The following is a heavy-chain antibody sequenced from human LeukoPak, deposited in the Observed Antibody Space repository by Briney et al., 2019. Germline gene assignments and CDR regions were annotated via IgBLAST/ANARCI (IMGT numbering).Heavy chain of an antibody. J-gene: IGHJ4*02. CDR3: AKRGMTTIKEGFDY. V-gene: IGHV3-23*01. CDR2: ISDRGGGT. D-gene: IGHD5-24*01. Sequence: GGSLRLSCAASGFTFSTYAMSWVRQAPGKGLEWVSAISDRGGGTYYADSVKGRFTISRDNSKNTLYLQMSSLRAEDTAVYYCAKRGMTTIKEGFDYWGQGTLVTVSS. CDR1: GFTFSTYA.